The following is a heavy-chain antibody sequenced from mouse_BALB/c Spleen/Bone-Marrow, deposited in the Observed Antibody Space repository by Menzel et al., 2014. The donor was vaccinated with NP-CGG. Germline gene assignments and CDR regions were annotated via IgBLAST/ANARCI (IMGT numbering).Heavy chain of an antibody. V-gene: IGHV2-5-1*01. Sequence: VQLVESGPSLVQPSQSLSITCTVSGFSLTSYGVHWVRQSPGKGLEWLGVIWRGGSTDYNAAFMSRLSIAKDNSKSQVFFKMNSLQADDTAIYYCAKRGDYGYLDYWGQGTTPSVSS. CDR3: AKRGDYGYLDY. D-gene: IGHD2-13*01. CDR2: IWRGGST. CDR1: GFSLTSYG. J-gene: IGHJ2*01.